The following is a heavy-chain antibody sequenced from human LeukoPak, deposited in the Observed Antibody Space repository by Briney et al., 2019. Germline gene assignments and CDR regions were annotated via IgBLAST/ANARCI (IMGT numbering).Heavy chain of an antibody. Sequence: GGSLRLSCSASGFTFDNYAMTWVRQAPGKGLEWVSSISSSSSYIYYADSVKGRFTISRDNAKNSLYLQMNSLRAEDTAVYYCARGYSNYGYAFDIWGQGTMVTVSS. CDR2: ISSSSSYI. D-gene: IGHD4-11*01. CDR3: ARGYSNYGYAFDI. CDR1: GFTFDNYA. J-gene: IGHJ3*02. V-gene: IGHV3-21*01.